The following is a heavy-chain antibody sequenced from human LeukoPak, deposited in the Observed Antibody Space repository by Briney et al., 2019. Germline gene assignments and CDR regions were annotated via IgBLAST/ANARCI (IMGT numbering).Heavy chain of an antibody. CDR1: GFTFSSYS. J-gene: IGHJ3*02. D-gene: IGHD3-16*02. CDR3: ARDYQYAFDI. V-gene: IGHV3-48*01. CDR2: IGIGSTTI. Sequence: PGGSLRLSCAASGFTFSSYSMNWVRQAPGKGLEWVSYIGIGSTTIYYADSVKGRFTISRDNAKNSLYLQMNSLRAEDTAVYYCARDYQYAFDIWGQGTILTVSS.